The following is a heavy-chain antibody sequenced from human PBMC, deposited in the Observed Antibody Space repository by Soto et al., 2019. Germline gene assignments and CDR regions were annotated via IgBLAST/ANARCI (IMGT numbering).Heavy chain of an antibody. CDR3: AKDSKGITIFGVVTGWFDP. CDR1: GFTFSSYA. J-gene: IGHJ5*02. V-gene: IGHV3-23*01. CDR2: ISGSGGST. D-gene: IGHD3-3*01. Sequence: GGSLRLSCAASGFTFSSYAMSWVRQAPGKGLEWVSAISGSGGSTYYADSVKGRFTISRDNSKNTLYLQMNSLRAEDTAVYYCAKDSKGITIFGVVTGWFDPWGQGTLVTVSS.